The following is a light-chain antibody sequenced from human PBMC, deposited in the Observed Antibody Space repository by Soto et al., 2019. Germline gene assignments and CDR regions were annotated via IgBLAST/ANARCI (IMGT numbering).Light chain of an antibody. CDR1: QSISSW. CDR3: QHYNSYPFT. CDR2: KAS. V-gene: IGKV1-5*03. J-gene: IGKJ3*01. Sequence: DIQMTQSPSTLSASVGDRVTITCWASQSISSWLAWYQQKPGKAPKLLIYKASSLESGVPSRYSGSGSGTEFTLTISSLQADDFATYYCQHYNSYPFTFGPGTKVDVK.